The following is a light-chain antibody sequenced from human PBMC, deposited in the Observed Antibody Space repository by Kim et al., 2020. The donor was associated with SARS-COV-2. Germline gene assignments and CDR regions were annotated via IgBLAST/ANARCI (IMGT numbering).Light chain of an antibody. Sequence: ASVGDRVTITCRARQGISNWLAWYQQKPGKAPKLLIYATSDLQSGVPSRFSGSGSGTEFTLTISSLQPGDFATYYCQQYNSYLYAFGQGTKLEI. CDR2: ATS. V-gene: IGKV1D-16*01. CDR3: QQYNSYLYA. J-gene: IGKJ2*01. CDR1: QGISNW.